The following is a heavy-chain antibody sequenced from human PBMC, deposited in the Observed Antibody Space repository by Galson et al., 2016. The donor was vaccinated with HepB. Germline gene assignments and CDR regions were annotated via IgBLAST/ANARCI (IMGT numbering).Heavy chain of an antibody. D-gene: IGHD5-12*01. Sequence: AVSGGSITTSDWWSWVRQPPGQGLEWIGQVFRSGRVNYTPSLATRVTISIDTSNNYFSLRLTSVTAADTARYFCARQYRGGPSDYWGQGTLVIVSS. V-gene: IGHV4-4*01. J-gene: IGHJ4*02. CDR3: ARQYRGGPSDY. CDR2: VFRSGRV. CDR1: GGSITTSDW.